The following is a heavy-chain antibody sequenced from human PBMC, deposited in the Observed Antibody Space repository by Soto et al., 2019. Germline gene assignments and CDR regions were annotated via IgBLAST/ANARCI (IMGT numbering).Heavy chain of an antibody. CDR2: ISYDGSDK. J-gene: IGHJ3*02. V-gene: IGHV3-30*18. D-gene: IGHD3-3*01. Sequence: GGSLRLSCAGSGFTFSSYGMHWVRQAPCKGLEWVAVISYDGSDKYYGDSVKGRFTISRDDSKNTLYLQMNSLRAEDTAVYYCAKEKRITIFGVVPSSGAFDIWGQGTMVTVSS. CDR1: GFTFSSYG. CDR3: AKEKRITIFGVVPSSGAFDI.